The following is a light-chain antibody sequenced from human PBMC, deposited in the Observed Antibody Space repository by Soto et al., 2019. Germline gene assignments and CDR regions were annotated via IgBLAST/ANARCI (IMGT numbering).Light chain of an antibody. J-gene: IGKJ4*01. V-gene: IGKV1-39*01. Sequence: DIQMTQSPSSLSASVGDRVTITCRASQSISSYLNWYQQKPGKAPKLLIYATSSLESGVPSRFSGRGSGTDFTLTISSLQPEDFATYYCQQFNDNPLTFGGGTKVDIK. CDR1: QSISSY. CDR3: QQFNDNPLT. CDR2: ATS.